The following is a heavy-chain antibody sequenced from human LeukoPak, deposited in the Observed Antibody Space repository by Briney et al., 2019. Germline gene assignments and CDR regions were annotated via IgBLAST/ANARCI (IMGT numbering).Heavy chain of an antibody. V-gene: IGHV3-23*01. CDR2: ISGSGGST. D-gene: IGHD2-15*01. CDR3: AKDQWGCSDI. CDR1: GFTFTRYA. J-gene: IGHJ3*02. Sequence: GGSLRLSCAASGFTFTRYAMSWVRPAPGKGLEWVSAISGSGGSTYYADSVKGRFTISRDNSKNTLYLQMNSLRAEDTAVYYCAKDQWGCSDIWGQGTMVTVSS.